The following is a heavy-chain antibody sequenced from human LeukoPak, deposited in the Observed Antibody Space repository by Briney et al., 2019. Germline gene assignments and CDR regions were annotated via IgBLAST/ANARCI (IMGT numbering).Heavy chain of an antibody. CDR3: ARSYVWGSYRPAEYFQH. J-gene: IGHJ1*01. CDR2: INHSGST. D-gene: IGHD3-16*02. V-gene: IGHV4-34*01. Sequence: PSETLSLTCAVYGGSFSGYYWSWIRQPPGKGLEWIGEINHSGSTNYNPSLKSRVAISVDTSKHQFSLKLSSVTAADTAVYYCARSYVWGSYRPAEYFQHWGQGTLVTVSS. CDR1: GGSFSGYY.